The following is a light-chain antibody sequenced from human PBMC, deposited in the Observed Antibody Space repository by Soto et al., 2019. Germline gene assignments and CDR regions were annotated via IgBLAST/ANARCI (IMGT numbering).Light chain of an antibody. J-gene: IGKJ5*01. V-gene: IGKV1-39*01. CDR1: QSSTNY. Sequence: DIQMTQSPSALSASVGDRVTITCRASQSSTNYLNWYQHKPGQAPNLLIYGASTLQAGVPSRFRGSGSGTEFTLTISSLDSEDFAVYYCQQYYDWPITFGQGTRLEIK. CDR3: QQYYDWPIT. CDR2: GAS.